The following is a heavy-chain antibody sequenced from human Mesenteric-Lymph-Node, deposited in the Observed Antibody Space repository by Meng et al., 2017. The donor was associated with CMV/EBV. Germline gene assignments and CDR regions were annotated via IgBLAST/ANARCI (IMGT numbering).Heavy chain of an antibody. D-gene: IGHD4-23*01. J-gene: IGHJ4*02. V-gene: IGHV4-34*01. CDR1: GGSFSGYY. CDR2: INHSGST. CDR3: ARHQRWLKSEGGFNY. Sequence: QVHLKQWGEGLLKPSETLSLTCAVYGGSFSGYYWSWIRQPPGKGLEWIGEINHSGSTNYNPSLKSRVTISVDTSKNQFSLKLSSVTAADTAVYYCARHQRWLKSEGGFNYWGQGTLVTVSS.